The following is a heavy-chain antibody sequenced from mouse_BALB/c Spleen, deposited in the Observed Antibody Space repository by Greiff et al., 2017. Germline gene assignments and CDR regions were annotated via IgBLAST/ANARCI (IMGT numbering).Heavy chain of an antibody. CDR2: ISSGGST. CDR1: GFTFSSYA. Sequence: SGGGLVKPGGSLKLSCAASGFTFSSYAMSWVRQTPEKRLEWVASISSGGSTYYPDSVKGRFTISRDNARNILYLQMSSLRSEDTAMYYCARAYYGNYGGYFDVWGAGTTVTVSS. CDR3: ARAYYGNYGGYFDV. V-gene: IGHV5-6-5*01. J-gene: IGHJ1*01. D-gene: IGHD2-10*01.